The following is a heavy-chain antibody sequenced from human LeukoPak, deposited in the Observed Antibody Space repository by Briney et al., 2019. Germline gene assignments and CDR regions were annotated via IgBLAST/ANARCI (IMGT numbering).Heavy chain of an antibody. CDR3: TTDIVLMVYATLDY. J-gene: IGHJ4*02. D-gene: IGHD2-8*01. V-gene: IGHV3-15*01. CDR2: IKSKTDGGTT. Sequence: GGSLRLSCAASGFTFSNAWMSWVRQAPGKGLEWVGRIKSKTDGGTTDYAAPVKGRLTISRDDSKNTLYLQMNSLKTEDTAVYYCTTDIVLMVYATLDYWGQGTLVTVSS. CDR1: GFTFSNAW.